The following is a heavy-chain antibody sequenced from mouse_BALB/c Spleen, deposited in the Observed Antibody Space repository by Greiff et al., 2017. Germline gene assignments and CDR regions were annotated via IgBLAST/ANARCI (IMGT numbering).Heavy chain of an antibody. D-gene: IGHD1-1*01. CDR3: ARDLGSYYGSTYAMDY. CDR1: GFTFSSYA. J-gene: IGHJ4*01. V-gene: IGHV5-9-4*01. CDR2: ISSGGSYT. Sequence: EVMLVESGGGLVKPGGSLKLSCAASGFTFSSYAMSWVRQSPEKRLEWVAEISSGGSYTYYPDTVTGRFTISRDNAKNTLYLEMSSLRSEDTAMYYCARDLGSYYGSTYAMDYWGQGTSVTVSS.